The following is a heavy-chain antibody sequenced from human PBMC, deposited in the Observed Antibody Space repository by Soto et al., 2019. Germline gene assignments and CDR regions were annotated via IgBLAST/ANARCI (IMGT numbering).Heavy chain of an antibody. Sequence: GASVKVSCKASGYSFTGYYIHWVRQAPGKGLEWMGGFDPEDGETIYAQKFQGRVTMTEDTSTDTAYMELSSLRSEDTAVYYCATDPHARWFAPWGQGTLVTVSS. V-gene: IGHV1-24*01. CDR2: FDPEDGET. CDR1: GYSFTGYY. J-gene: IGHJ5*02. CDR3: ATDPHARWFAP. D-gene: IGHD2-2*01.